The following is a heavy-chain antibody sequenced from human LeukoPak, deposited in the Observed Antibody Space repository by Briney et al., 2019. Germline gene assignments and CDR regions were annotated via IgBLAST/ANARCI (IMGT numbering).Heavy chain of an antibody. CDR3: ARGPYSYDSSGAFDI. CDR2: IYYSGST. Sequence: PSETLSLTCTVSGGSISSYYWSWNRQPPGKGLEWIGYIYYSGSTNYNPSLKSRVTISVDTSKNQFSLKLSSVTAADTAVYFCARGPYSYDSSGAFDIWGQGTMVTVSS. D-gene: IGHD3-22*01. J-gene: IGHJ3*02. V-gene: IGHV4-59*08. CDR1: GGSISSYY.